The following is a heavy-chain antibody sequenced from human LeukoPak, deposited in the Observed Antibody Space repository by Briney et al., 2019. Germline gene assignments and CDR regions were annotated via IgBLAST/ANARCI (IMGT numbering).Heavy chain of an antibody. CDR1: GFTFNTYN. Sequence: GGSLRLSCAGSGFTFNTYNMNWVRQAPGKGLEWVSSISSSSSHIYYADSVKGRFTISRDNAKSSLYLQMNSLRAEDTAVYYCARDPYSGSYGADYYYYMDVWGKGTTVTISS. V-gene: IGHV3-21*01. CDR2: ISSSSSHI. CDR3: ARDPYSGSYGADYYYYMDV. D-gene: IGHD1-26*01. J-gene: IGHJ6*03.